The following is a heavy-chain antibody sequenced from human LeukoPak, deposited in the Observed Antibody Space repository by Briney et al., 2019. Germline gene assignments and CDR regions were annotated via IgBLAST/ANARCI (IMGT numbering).Heavy chain of an antibody. CDR1: GFTFSTYE. J-gene: IGHJ4*02. V-gene: IGHV3-48*03. CDR3: ATKHDY. CDR2: INNSGGTI. Sequence: GGSLRLSCAASGFTFSTYEMNRVRQAPGKGLEWLSYINNSGGTIYYADSVKGRFTISRDNAKNSLYLQMNSLRAEDTAVYYCATKHDYWGQGTLVTVSS.